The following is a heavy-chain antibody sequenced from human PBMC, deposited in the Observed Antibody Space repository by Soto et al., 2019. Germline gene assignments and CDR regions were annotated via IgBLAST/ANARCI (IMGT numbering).Heavy chain of an antibody. CDR2: INPSGST. CDR1: GGSFSGYY. CDR3: ARVTGRYYYGMDV. V-gene: IGHV4-34*01. Sequence: QVQLQQWGAGLLKPSETLSLTCAVYGGSFSGYYWSWIRQPPGKGLEWIGEINPSGSTNYNPSLKSRVTLSVDTSKNQFSLKLSSVTAADTAVYYCARVTGRYYYGMDVWGQGTTVTVSS. J-gene: IGHJ6*02.